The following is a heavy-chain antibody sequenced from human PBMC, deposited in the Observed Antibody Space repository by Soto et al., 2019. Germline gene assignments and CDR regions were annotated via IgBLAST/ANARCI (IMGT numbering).Heavy chain of an antibody. CDR1: GFTFSSYA. CDR2: ISGSGGNR. CDR3: AKENVAARPPPWFDP. Sequence: GGSLRLACAASGFTFSSYAMSWVRQTPGKGLEWVSAISGSGGNRHYTDSVKGRFTISRDNAKSTLYLQMNSLRAEDTAVYYCAKENVAARPPPWFDPWGQGTLVTVSS. D-gene: IGHD6-6*01. V-gene: IGHV3-23*01. J-gene: IGHJ5*02.